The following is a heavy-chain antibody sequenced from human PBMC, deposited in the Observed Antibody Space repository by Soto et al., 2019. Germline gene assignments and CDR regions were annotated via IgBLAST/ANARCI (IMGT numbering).Heavy chain of an antibody. CDR2: IYYSGST. CDR3: ARMHYFGSGKPTEY. CDR1: GGSISSGGYY. Sequence: PSETLSLTCTVSGGSISSGGYYWSWIRQPPGKGLEWIGYIYYSGSTNYNPSLKSRITISVDTSKNQFSLNLISVTAADTAVYYCARMHYFGSGKPTEYWGQGTLLTVSS. J-gene: IGHJ4*01. D-gene: IGHD3-10*01. V-gene: IGHV4-30-4*01.